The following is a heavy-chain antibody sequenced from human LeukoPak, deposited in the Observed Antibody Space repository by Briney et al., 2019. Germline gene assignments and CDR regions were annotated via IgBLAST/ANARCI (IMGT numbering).Heavy chain of an antibody. CDR2: IIPILGIA. CDR1: GGTFSSYA. V-gene: IGHV1-69*04. Sequence: GASVKVSCKASGGTFSSYAISWVRQAPGQGLEWMGRIIPILGIANYAQKFQGRVTITADKSTSTAYIELSSLRSEDTAVYYCARDSRELWLEAPQAWGQGTLVTVSS. CDR3: ARDSRELWLEAPQA. D-gene: IGHD3-10*01. J-gene: IGHJ5*02.